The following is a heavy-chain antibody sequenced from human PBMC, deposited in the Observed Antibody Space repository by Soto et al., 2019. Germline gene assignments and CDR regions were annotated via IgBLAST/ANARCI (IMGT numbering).Heavy chain of an antibody. D-gene: IGHD3-3*01. J-gene: IGHJ5*02. CDR3: ARLDFRMNWFDP. CDR2: IYDTGISGYTPST. CDR1: GGSITSSY. V-gene: IGHV4-59*01. Sequence: PSETLSLTCTVSGGSITSSYWSWIRRPPGKGLEWIAYIYDTGISGYTPSTSYNPSLKSRVTMSVDTSKSQFSLKLTSVTAADTAVYYCARLDFRMNWFDPWGQGTLVTVSS.